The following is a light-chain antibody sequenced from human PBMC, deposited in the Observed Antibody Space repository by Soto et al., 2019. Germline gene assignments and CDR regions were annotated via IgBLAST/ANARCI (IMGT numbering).Light chain of an antibody. CDR1: QGISNF. CDR3: QQTKSYPST. CDR2: AAS. V-gene: IGKV1-9*01. J-gene: IGKJ4*01. Sequence: IQLTQSPSSLSASVGDRVTTTCRASQGISNFLAWYQQKPGKAPKXLIYAASTLQSGVPSRFRGSGSGTDVTITISSLRAEDGEIDVCQQTKSYPSTFGGGTKVDNK.